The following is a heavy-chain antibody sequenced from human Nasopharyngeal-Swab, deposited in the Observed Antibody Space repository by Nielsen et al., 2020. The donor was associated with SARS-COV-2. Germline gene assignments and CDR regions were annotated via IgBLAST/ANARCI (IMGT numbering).Heavy chain of an antibody. D-gene: IGHD6-19*01. Sequence: SETLSLTCTVSGGSISSYYWSWIRQPPGKGLEWIGEINHSGSTNYNPSLKSRVTISVDTSKNQFSLKLSSVTAADTAVYYCARGWIAVAGTLLWFDPWGQGTLVTVSS. CDR1: GGSISSYY. CDR2: INHSGST. V-gene: IGHV4-34*01. J-gene: IGHJ5*02. CDR3: ARGWIAVAGTLLWFDP.